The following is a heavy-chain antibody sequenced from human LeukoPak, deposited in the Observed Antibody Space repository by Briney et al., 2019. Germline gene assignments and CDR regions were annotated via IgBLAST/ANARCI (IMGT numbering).Heavy chain of an antibody. CDR2: IKTDGTTT. D-gene: IGHD6-25*01. CDR1: GFTFSRYW. V-gene: IGHV3-7*01. CDR3: ARERPAAASAFEM. Sequence: GGSLRLSCAASGFTFSRYWMSWVRQAPGKGLERVANIKTDGTTTNYVDSVKGRFTISRDNAKNSLFLQMNSLRGEDTGLYFCARERPAAASAFEMWGQGTRVTVSS. J-gene: IGHJ3*02.